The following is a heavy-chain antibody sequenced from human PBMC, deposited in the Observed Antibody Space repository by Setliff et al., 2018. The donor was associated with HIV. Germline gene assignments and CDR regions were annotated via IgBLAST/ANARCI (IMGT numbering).Heavy chain of an antibody. V-gene: IGHV4-39*07. CDR1: GDSFNGSHYL. Sequence: LSLTCTVSGDSFNGSHYLWGWIRQPPGKGLEWVGNVYYNWATYYHPSLKNRVTISVDTAKNQFSLRLTSVTAADTAVDYCAREPDYWGQGIRVTVSS. CDR2: VYYNWAT. J-gene: IGHJ4*02. CDR3: AREPDY.